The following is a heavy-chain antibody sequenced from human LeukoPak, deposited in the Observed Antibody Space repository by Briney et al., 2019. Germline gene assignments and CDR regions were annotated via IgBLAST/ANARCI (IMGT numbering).Heavy chain of an antibody. CDR3: ARDKEMATNLYYFDY. J-gene: IGHJ4*02. CDR1: GYTFTSYY. V-gene: IGHV1-46*01. Sequence: ASVKVSCKASGYTFTSYYMYWVRQAPGQGLEWMGIINPSGGSTSYAQKFQGRVTMTRDTSTSTVYMELSSLRSEDTAVYYCARDKEMATNLYYFDYWGQGTLVTVSS. D-gene: IGHD5-24*01. CDR2: INPSGGST.